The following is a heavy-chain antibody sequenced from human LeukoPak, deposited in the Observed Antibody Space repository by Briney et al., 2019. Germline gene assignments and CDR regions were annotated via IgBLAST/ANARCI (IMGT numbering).Heavy chain of an antibody. CDR2: IYSSGST. Sequence: PSQTLSLTCTVSGVSISSGSYYWSWLRQPAGKGLEWIGRIYSSGSTNYNPSLKSRVTISVDKSQNHFSLKLTSVTAADTAVYYCARDRAVWSSSSSFYFDSWGQGTLVTVSS. CDR3: ARDRAVWSSSSSFYFDS. V-gene: IGHV4-61*02. D-gene: IGHD6-13*01. J-gene: IGHJ4*02. CDR1: GVSISSGSYY.